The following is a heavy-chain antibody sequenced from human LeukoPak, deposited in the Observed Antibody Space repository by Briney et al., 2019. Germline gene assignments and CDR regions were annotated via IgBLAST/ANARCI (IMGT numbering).Heavy chain of an antibody. D-gene: IGHD4-11*01. J-gene: IGHJ4*02. CDR3: ATTLDYSNYFDY. Sequence: GGSLRLSCAASGFTVSSNYMSWVRQAPGKGLEWVSVIYSGGNTYYADSVKGRFTISRDNSKNTLYLQMNSLRAEDTAVYYCATTLDYSNYFDYWGQGTLVTVSS. CDR2: IYSGGNT. V-gene: IGHV3-53*01. CDR1: GFTVSSNY.